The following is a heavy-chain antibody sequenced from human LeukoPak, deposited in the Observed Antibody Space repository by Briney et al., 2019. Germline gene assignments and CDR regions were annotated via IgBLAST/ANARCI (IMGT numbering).Heavy chain of an antibody. CDR3: ARDRLPPDYYGSGSLDY. J-gene: IGHJ4*02. Sequence: GGSLRLSCAASGFTFSSYAMSWVRQAPGKGLEWVSAIVSSGGSTYYADSVKGRFTISRDNAKNSLYLQMNSLRAEDTAVYYCARDRLPPDYYGSGSLDYWGQGTLVTVSS. V-gene: IGHV3-23*01. CDR1: GFTFSSYA. CDR2: IVSSGGST. D-gene: IGHD3-10*01.